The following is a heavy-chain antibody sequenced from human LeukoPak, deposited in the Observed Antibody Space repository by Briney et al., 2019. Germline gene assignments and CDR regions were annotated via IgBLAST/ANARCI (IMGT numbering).Heavy chain of an antibody. V-gene: IGHV3-74*01. J-gene: IGHJ3*02. Sequence: PGGSLRLSCAASGFTFSSYWMHWVRQAPGKGLVWVSRLNSDGSTTTYADSVKGRFTISRDNVKNTLYLQMSSLRAEDTAVYYCTRAGVTFDIWGQGTVVTVSS. D-gene: IGHD2-8*01. CDR2: LNSDGSTT. CDR3: TRAGVTFDI. CDR1: GFTFSSYW.